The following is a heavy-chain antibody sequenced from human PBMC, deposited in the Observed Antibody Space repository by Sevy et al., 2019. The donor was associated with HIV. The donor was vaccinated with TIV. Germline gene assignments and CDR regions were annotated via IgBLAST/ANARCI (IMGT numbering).Heavy chain of an antibody. Sequence: GGSLRLSCAASGFTFKNFAMNWVRQSEGKGLEWVSSIRVPGGATYYADSVQGRFTIFRDNSKSTLYLQMNSLRADDTAVYYCARGGEQWPSDYWGQGTLVTVSS. J-gene: IGHJ4*02. D-gene: IGHD6-19*01. V-gene: IGHV3-23*01. CDR3: ARGGEQWPSDY. CDR2: IRVPGGAT. CDR1: GFTFKNFA.